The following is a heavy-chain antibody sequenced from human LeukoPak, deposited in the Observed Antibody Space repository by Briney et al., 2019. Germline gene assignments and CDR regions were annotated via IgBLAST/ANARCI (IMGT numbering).Heavy chain of an antibody. CDR2: IYYSGST. V-gene: IGHV4-59*01. CDR1: GASITSYY. D-gene: IGHD6-19*01. J-gene: IGHJ4*02. Sequence: PSETLSLTCAVSGASITSYYWSWIRQPPGKGPEWIGYIYYSGSTNYNPSLKSRVTMSVDTPKNEFSLKLSSVTTADTAVYYCATRRIAVAAPFDYWGQGTLVTVSS. CDR3: ATRRIAVAAPFDY.